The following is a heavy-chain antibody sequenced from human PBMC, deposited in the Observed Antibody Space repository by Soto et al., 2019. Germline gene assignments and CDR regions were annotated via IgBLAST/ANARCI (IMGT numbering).Heavy chain of an antibody. D-gene: IGHD6-19*01. Sequence: GGSLRLSCAASGFTFSSYGMHWVRQAPGKGLEWVAVIWYDGSNKYYADSVKGRFTISRDNSKNTLYLQMNSLRAEDTAVYYCGPIAVAGTIDYWGQGTLVTVSS. CDR3: GPIAVAGTIDY. J-gene: IGHJ4*02. CDR1: GFTFSSYG. V-gene: IGHV3-33*01. CDR2: IWYDGSNK.